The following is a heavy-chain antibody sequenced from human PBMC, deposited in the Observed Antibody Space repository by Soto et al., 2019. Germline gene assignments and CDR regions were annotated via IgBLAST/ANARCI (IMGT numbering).Heavy chain of an antibody. CDR1: GGSISSYY. J-gene: IGHJ4*02. CDR3: ARESGILTGYSNFDY. Sequence: SETLSLTCTVSGGSISSYYWSWIRQPPGKGLEWIGYIYYSGSTNYNPSLKSRVTISVDTSKNQFSLKLSSVTAADTAVYYCARESGILTGYSNFDYWGQGTLVTVSS. V-gene: IGHV4-59*01. D-gene: IGHD3-9*01. CDR2: IYYSGST.